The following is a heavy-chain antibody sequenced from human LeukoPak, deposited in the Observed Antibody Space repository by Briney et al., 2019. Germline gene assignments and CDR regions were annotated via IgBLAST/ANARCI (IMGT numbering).Heavy chain of an antibody. CDR2: IKQDGSEK. V-gene: IGHV3-7*01. J-gene: IGHJ6*03. CDR3: ATNPILFYYMDV. Sequence: GGSLRLSCAASGFTFSSYWMSWVRQAPGKGLEWVANIKQDGSEKYYVDSVKGRFTISRDNAKNSLYLQMNSLRAEDTAVYHCATNPILFYYMDVWGKGTTVTVSS. CDR1: GFTFSSYW. D-gene: IGHD3-3*01.